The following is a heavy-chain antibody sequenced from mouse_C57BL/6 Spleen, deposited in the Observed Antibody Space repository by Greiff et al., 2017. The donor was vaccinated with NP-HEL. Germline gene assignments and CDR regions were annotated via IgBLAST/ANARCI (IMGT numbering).Heavy chain of an antibody. CDR3: ARPDYDDAMDY. V-gene: IGHV5-17*01. CDR1: GFTFSDYG. CDR2: ISSGSSTI. Sequence: EVKLVESGGGLVKPGGSLKLSCAASGFTFSDYGMHWVRQAPEKGLEWVAYISSGSSTIYYADTVKGRFTISRDKAKNTLFLQMTSLRSEDTAMYYCARPDYDDAMDYWGQGTSVTVSS. J-gene: IGHJ4*01. D-gene: IGHD2-4*01.